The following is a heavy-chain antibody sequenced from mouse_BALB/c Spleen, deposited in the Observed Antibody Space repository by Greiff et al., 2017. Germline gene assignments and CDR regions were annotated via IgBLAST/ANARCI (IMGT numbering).Heavy chain of an antibody. CDR1: GFNIKDTY. Sequence: EVQLQQSGAELVKPGASVKLSCTASGFNIKDTYMHWVKQRPEQGLEWIGRIDPANGNTKYDPKFQGKATITADTSSNTAYLQLSSLTSEDTAVYYCASDYGYDAEYYYAMDYWGQGTSVTVSS. J-gene: IGHJ4*01. D-gene: IGHD2-2*01. CDR2: IDPANGNT. V-gene: IGHV14-3*02. CDR3: ASDYGYDAEYYYAMDY.